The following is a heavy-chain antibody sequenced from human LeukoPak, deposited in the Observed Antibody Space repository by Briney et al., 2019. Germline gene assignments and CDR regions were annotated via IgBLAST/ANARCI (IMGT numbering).Heavy chain of an antibody. Sequence: SETLSLTCTVSSGSISTSNYYWGWVRQPPGKGLEWIGEIYHSGSTNYNPSLKSRVTISVDKSKNQFSLKLSSVTAADTAVYYCARDCGDYYGSGSYYYYMDVWGKGTTVTVSS. J-gene: IGHJ6*03. CDR3: ARDCGDYYGSGSYYYYMDV. CDR1: SGSISTSNYY. D-gene: IGHD3-10*01. CDR2: IYHSGST. V-gene: IGHV4-39*07.